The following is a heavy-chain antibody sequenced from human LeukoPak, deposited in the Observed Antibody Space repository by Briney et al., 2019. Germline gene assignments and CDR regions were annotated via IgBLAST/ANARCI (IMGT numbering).Heavy chain of an antibody. CDR1: GYTFTGYY. CDR2: INPNSGGT. J-gene: IGHJ4*02. V-gene: IGHV1-2*02. CDR3: ASHQGGYCSSTSCLDY. Sequence: ASVTVSCTASGYTFTGYYMHWVRQAPGQGLEWMGWINPNSGGTNYAQKFQGRVTMTRDTSISTAYMELSRLRSDDTAVYYCASHQGGYCSSTSCLDYWGQGTLVTVSS. D-gene: IGHD2-2*01.